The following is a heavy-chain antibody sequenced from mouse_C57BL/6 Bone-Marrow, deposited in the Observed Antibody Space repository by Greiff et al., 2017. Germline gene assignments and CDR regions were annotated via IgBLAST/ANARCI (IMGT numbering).Heavy chain of an antibody. J-gene: IGHJ3*01. V-gene: IGHV1-19*01. CDR3: ARETYDGSFDY. D-gene: IGHD2-3*01. Sequence: VQLKESGPVLVKPGASVKMSCKASGYTFTDYYMNWVKQSHGKSLEWIGVINPYNGGTSYNQKFKGKATLTVDKSSSTAYMELNSLTSEASAVYYGARETYDGSFDYWGQGTLVTVSA. CDR1: GYTFTDYY. CDR2: INPYNGGT.